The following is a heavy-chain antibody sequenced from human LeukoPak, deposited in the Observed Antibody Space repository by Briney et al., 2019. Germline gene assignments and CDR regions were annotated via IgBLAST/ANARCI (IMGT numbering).Heavy chain of an antibody. CDR1: VYTLTSYG. CDR2: MNPNSGNT. CDR3: ARGHYDSSGCDY. V-gene: IGHV1-8*01. Sequence: ASVKVSCKASVYTLTSYGINGVRQATGQGLEWMGWMNPNSGNTGYAQKFQGRVTMTRNTSISTAYMELSSLRSEDAVFTYCARGHYDSSGCDYWGQGTLVTVSS. J-gene: IGHJ4*02. D-gene: IGHD3-22*01.